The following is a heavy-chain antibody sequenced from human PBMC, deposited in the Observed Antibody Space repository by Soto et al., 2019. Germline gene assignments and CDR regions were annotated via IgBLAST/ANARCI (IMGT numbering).Heavy chain of an antibody. Sequence: QVQLVQSGAEVKKTGSSVKVSCTASGGTFSSYTISWVRQAPGQGLEWMGRIIPILGIANYAQKFQGRVTITADKSTSTAYMELSSLRSEDTAVYYCATQSRITMVRGVIGYWGQGTLVTVSS. V-gene: IGHV1-69*02. J-gene: IGHJ4*02. D-gene: IGHD3-10*01. CDR3: ATQSRITMVRGVIGY. CDR1: GGTFSSYT. CDR2: IIPILGIA.